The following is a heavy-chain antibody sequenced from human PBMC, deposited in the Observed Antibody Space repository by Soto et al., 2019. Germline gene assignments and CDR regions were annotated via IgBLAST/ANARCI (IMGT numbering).Heavy chain of an antibody. V-gene: IGHV4-59*01. CDR1: GGSISSYY. D-gene: IGHD2-2*01. CDR2: IYYSGST. Sequence: SETLSLTCTVSGGSISSYYWSWIRQPPGKELEWIGYIYYSGSTNYNPSLKSRVTISVDTSKNQFSLKLSSVTAADTAVYYCARDCLGYSDGSPAAMKSYYYGMDVWGQGTTVTVSS. J-gene: IGHJ6*02. CDR3: ARDCLGYSDGSPAAMKSYYYGMDV.